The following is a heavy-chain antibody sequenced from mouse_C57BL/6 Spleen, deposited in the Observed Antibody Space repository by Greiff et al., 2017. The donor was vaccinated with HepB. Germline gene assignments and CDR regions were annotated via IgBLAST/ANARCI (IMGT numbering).Heavy chain of an antibody. V-gene: IGHV1-15*01. CDR2: IDPETGGT. CDR3: TKSNYGGFYAMDY. J-gene: IGHJ4*01. D-gene: IGHD2-5*01. CDR1: GYTFTDYE. Sequence: QVQLQQSGAELVRPGASVTLSCKASGYTFTDYEMHWVKQTPVHGLEWIGAIDPETGGTAYNQKFKGKAILTADKSSSTAYMELRSLTSEDSAVYYCTKSNYGGFYAMDYWGQGTSVTVSS.